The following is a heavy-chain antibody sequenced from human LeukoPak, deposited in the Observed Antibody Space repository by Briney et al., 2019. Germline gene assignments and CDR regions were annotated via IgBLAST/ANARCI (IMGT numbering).Heavy chain of an antibody. V-gene: IGHV4-39*07. CDR3: ARDPSAGGKGDY. D-gene: IGHD3-16*01. CDR2: IYYSGST. J-gene: IGHJ4*02. CDR1: GGSISSSSYY. Sequence: SETLSLTRTVSGGSISSSSYYWGWIRQPPGKGLEWIGSIYYSGSTYYNPSLKSRVTISVDTSKNQFSLKLSSVTAADTAVYYCARDPSAGGKGDYWGQGTLVTVSS.